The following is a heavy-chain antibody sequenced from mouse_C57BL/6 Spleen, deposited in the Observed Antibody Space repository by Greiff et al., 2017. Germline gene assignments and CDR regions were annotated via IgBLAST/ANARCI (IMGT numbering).Heavy chain of an antibody. CDR3: ARWGEGYFDV. J-gene: IGHJ1*03. V-gene: IGHV1-55*01. CDR2: IYPGDGDT. CDR1: GYTFTSYW. Sequence: QVQLKQPGAELVKPGASVKMSCKASGYTFTSYWITWVKQRPGQGLEWIGDIYPGDGDTNYNGKFKGKATLTADKSSSTAYMQLSSLTSEDSAVYFCARWGEGYFDVWGTGTTVTVSS.